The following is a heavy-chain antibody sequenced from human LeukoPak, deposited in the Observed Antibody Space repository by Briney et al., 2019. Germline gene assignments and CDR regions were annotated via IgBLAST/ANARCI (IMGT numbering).Heavy chain of an antibody. V-gene: IGHV3-23*01. CDR2: ISGSGAIT. J-gene: IGHJ4*02. D-gene: IGHD3-22*01. Sequence: GGSLRLSCAASGFTFSSYAMSWVRQAPGRGLEWVSAISGSGAITYYADSVKGRFTISRDNSKNTVYLQMNSLRAEDTAVYYCARGNYLDSSAYYEEFDYWGQGTLVTVSS. CDR1: GFTFSSYA. CDR3: ARGNYLDSSAYYEEFDY.